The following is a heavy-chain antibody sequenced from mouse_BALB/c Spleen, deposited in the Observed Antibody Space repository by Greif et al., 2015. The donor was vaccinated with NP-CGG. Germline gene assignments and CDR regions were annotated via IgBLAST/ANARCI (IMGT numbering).Heavy chain of an antibody. CDR3: ARKGEYGNYGAMDY. Sequence: QVQLKESAPELVKPGASVKISCKASGYAFSSSWMNWVKQRPGQGLEWIGRIYPGDGDTNYNGKFKGKATLTADKSSSTAYMQLSSLTSVDSAVYFCARKGEYGNYGAMDYWGQGTSVTVSS. D-gene: IGHD2-10*02. CDR2: IYPGDGDT. CDR1: GYAFSSSW. V-gene: IGHV1-82*01. J-gene: IGHJ4*01.